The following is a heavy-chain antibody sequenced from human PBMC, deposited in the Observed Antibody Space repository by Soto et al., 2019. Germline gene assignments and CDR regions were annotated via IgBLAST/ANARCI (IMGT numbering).Heavy chain of an antibody. CDR3: AKVRKYIAARPGFDP. J-gene: IGHJ5*02. V-gene: IGHV3-23*01. CDR1: GFSFYSFA. CDR2: ISGRGGST. D-gene: IGHD6-6*01. Sequence: HPGGSLRLSCAASGFSFYSFAMSWVRQAPGKGLEWVSAISGRGGSTYFADSVKGRFTISRDNSKNTLYLQMNSLRAEDTAVYYCAKVRKYIAARPGFDPWGQGTLVTVSS.